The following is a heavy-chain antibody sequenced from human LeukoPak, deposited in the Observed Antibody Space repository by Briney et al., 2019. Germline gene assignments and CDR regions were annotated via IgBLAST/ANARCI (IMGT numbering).Heavy chain of an antibody. Sequence: SETLSLTCTVSGGSVSRSPYYWGWIRQPPGKGLEWIGEINHSGSTNYNPSLKSRVTISVDTSKNQFSLKLSSVTAADTAVYYCARGSWRLGDPFDPWGQGTLVTVSS. J-gene: IGHJ5*02. CDR3: ARGSWRLGDPFDP. D-gene: IGHD3-16*01. V-gene: IGHV4-39*07. CDR2: INHSGST. CDR1: GGSVSRSPYY.